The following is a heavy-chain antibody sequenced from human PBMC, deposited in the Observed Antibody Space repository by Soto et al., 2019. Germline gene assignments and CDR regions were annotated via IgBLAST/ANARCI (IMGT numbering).Heavy chain of an antibody. CDR2: IKSKTDGGTT. D-gene: IGHD6-13*01. J-gene: IGHJ4*02. Sequence: EVQLVESGGGSVKPGGSLRLSCAASGFTFSNAWMNWVRQAPGKGLEWVGRIKSKTDGGTTDYAAPVKGRFTISRDDSKNTLYLQMNSLKTGHTAVYYCTTRGVGASYSSSWYDCWGQGTLGTVSP. V-gene: IGHV3-15*07. CDR1: GFTFSNAW. CDR3: TTRGVGASYSSSWYDC.